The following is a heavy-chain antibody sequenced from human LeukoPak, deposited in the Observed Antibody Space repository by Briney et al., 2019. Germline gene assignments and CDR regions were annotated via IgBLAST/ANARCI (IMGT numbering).Heavy chain of an antibody. CDR2: INPNSGGT. CDR1: GYTFAGYY. V-gene: IGHV1-2*02. J-gene: IGHJ1*01. Sequence: GASVKVSCKASGYTFAGYYMHWVRQAPGQGLEWMGWINPNSGGTNYAQKFQGRVTMTRDTSISTAYMELSRLRSDDTAVYYCARDRDDILTGYYTAEYFQHWGQGTPVTVSS. D-gene: IGHD3-9*01. CDR3: ARDRDDILTGYYTAEYFQH.